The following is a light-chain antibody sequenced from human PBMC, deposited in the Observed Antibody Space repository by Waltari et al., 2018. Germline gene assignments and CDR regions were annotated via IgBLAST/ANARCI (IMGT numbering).Light chain of an antibody. Sequence: DIQMTQSPSSLSASVGDRVTITCRASQSITSYLNWYQQKPGKAPKFLIYAASRLQSGVPSRFSGSGSGTDFTLTISSLQPEDFATYYCQQSYSTLWTFGQGTKVEIK. J-gene: IGKJ1*01. CDR3: QQSYSTLWT. V-gene: IGKV1-39*01. CDR1: QSITSY. CDR2: AAS.